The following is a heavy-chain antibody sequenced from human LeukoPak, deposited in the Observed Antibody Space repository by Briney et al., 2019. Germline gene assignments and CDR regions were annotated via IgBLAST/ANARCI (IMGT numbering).Heavy chain of an antibody. CDR2: IYSGGST. Sequence: GGSLRLSCAASGFIVSSNYMSWVRQAPGKGLEWVSVIYSGGSTYYADSVKGRFTISRDNSKNTLYLQMNSLRAEDTAVYYCARWSSGSAFDIWGQGTMVTVSS. V-gene: IGHV3-53*01. CDR3: ARWSSGSAFDI. CDR1: GFIVSSNY. J-gene: IGHJ3*02. D-gene: IGHD3-22*01.